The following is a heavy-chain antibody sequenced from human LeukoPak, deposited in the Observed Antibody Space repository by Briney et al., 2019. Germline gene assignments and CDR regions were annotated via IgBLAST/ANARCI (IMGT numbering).Heavy chain of an antibody. V-gene: IGHV3-11*04. J-gene: IGHJ5*02. D-gene: IGHD2-15*01. CDR2: ISSSGSTI. Sequence: GGSLRLSCAASGFTFSDYYMSWIRQAPGKGLEWVSYISSSGSTIYYADSVKGRFTISRDNAKNSLYLQMNSLRAEDTAVYYCARYCSGGSCYSILAGFDPWGQGTLVTVSS. CDR3: ARYCSGGSCYSILAGFDP. CDR1: GFTFSDYY.